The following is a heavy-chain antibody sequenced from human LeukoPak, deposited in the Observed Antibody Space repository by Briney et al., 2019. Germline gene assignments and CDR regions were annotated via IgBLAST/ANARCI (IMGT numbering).Heavy chain of an antibody. J-gene: IGHJ5*02. V-gene: IGHV4-34*01. Sequence: SETLSLTCAVYGGSFSGYYWSWIRQPPGKGLEWIGEINHSGSTNYNPSLKSRVTISVDTSKNQFSLKLSSVTAADTAVYYCARVVVVVPAANRRGHWFDPWGRGTLVTVSS. CDR1: GGSFSGYY. CDR2: INHSGST. D-gene: IGHD2-2*01. CDR3: ARVVVVVPAANRRGHWFDP.